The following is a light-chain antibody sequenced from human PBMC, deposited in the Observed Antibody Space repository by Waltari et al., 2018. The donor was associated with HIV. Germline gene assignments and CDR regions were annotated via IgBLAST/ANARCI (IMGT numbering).Light chain of an antibody. V-gene: IGKV3-20*01. J-gene: IGKJ4*01. CDR1: QTIRNNY. CDR3: KQDDVLVT. CDR2: VGS. Sequence: EMMLTQSPGTLSLSAGERVILSCRASQTIRNNYLAWFQKKPGQAPKLLIYVGSSRATGIPDRFSGSGSGTDFTLTISRVEAEDVAVYYCKQDDVLVTFGGGTKVENK.